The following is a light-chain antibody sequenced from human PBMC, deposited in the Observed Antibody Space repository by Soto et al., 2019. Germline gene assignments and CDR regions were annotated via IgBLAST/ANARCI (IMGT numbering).Light chain of an antibody. V-gene: IGLV2-23*02. CDR3: CSYAASNTYV. CDR1: ISDVASYNL. J-gene: IGLJ1*01. Sequence: QSALTQPASASGSPGQSITIACTGTISDVASYNLVSWYQQHPGKAPTLMIYEVTKRPSGVSNRFSGSKSGNTASLTISGLQAEDEADYYCCSYAASNTYVFGTGTKLTVL. CDR2: EVT.